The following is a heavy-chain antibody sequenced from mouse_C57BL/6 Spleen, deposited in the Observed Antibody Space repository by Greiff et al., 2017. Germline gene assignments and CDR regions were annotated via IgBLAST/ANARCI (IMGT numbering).Heavy chain of an antibody. CDR3: AREGNYLYFDV. CDR1: GYTFTSYW. CDR2: IDPNSGGT. D-gene: IGHD2-1*01. Sequence: QVHVKQPGAELVKPGASVKLSCKASGYTFTSYWMHWVKQRPGRGLEWIGRIDPNSGGTKYNEKVKSTATLTVDKPSSPAYMQLSSLTSEDSAVYYCAREGNYLYFDVWGTGTTVTVSS. J-gene: IGHJ1*03. V-gene: IGHV1-72*01.